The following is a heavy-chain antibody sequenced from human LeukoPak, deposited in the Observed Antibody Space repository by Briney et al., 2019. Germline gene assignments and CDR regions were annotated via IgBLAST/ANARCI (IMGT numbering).Heavy chain of an antibody. V-gene: IGHV3-48*01. CDR1: GFTFSSYS. D-gene: IGHD1-1*01. J-gene: IGHJ5*02. CDR3: ASQVLIDP. CDR2: ISSSSSTI. Sequence: GGSLRLSCAASGFTFSSYSMNWVRQAPGKGLEWVSYISSSSSTIYYADSVKGRFTISRDNAKNSLYLQMNSLRAEDTAVYYCASQVLIDPWGQGTLVTVSS.